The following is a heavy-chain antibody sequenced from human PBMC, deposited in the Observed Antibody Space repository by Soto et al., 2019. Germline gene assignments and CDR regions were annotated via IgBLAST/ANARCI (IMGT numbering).Heavy chain of an antibody. J-gene: IGHJ6*04. CDR2: IQSGGPT. CDR1: GFTVSSKY. CDR3: ARDDVLCDGGRCYGVPLDV. D-gene: IGHD2-15*01. V-gene: IGHV3-66*01. Sequence: QPGGSLRLSCAASGFTVSSKYMSWVRQAPGKGLEWVSLIQSGGPTYYADSVKGRFTISRDTSENTLHLQMDSLRAEDTAVYYCARDDVLCDGGRCYGVPLDVWAKGPRSPSPQ.